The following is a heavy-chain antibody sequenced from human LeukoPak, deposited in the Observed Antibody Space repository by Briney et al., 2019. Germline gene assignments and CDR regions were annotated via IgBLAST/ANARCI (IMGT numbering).Heavy chain of an antibody. Sequence: GGSLRLSCAASGFTFSSYGMHWVRQAPGKGLEWVAVISYDGSNKYYADSVKGRFTISRDNSKNTLYLQMNSLRAEDTAVYYCARNSPPRYYGSGSYYNDFDYWGQGTLVTVSS. V-gene: IGHV3-30*03. CDR3: ARNSPPRYYGSGSYYNDFDY. CDR1: GFTFSSYG. CDR2: ISYDGSNK. D-gene: IGHD3-10*01. J-gene: IGHJ4*02.